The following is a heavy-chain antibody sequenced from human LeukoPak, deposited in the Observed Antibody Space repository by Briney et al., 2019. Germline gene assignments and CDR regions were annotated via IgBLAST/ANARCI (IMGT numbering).Heavy chain of an antibody. V-gene: IGHV3-9*01. CDR1: GFTFDDYA. CDR3: AKEGANSWIDY. CDR2: ISWNSGSI. Sequence: GGSLRLSCAASGFTFDDYAMHWVRQAPGKGLEWVSGISWNSGSIGYADSVKGRFTISRDNSKNTLYLHMNSLRAEDTAVYYCAKEGANSWIDYWGQGTLVTVSS. D-gene: IGHD6-13*01. J-gene: IGHJ4*02.